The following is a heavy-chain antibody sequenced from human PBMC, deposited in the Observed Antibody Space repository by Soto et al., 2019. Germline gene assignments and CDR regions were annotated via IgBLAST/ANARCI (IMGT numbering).Heavy chain of an antibody. CDR2: IYYSGST. V-gene: IGHV4-31*03. CDR3: ATMGVSSYYDSSGSVDY. CDR1: GGSISSGGYY. Sequence: QVQLQESGPGLVKPSQTLSLTCTVSGGSISSGGYYWSWIRQHPGKGLEWIGYIYYSGSTYYNPALTSRVAISVDTSKNQCSLKLSSVTAADTAVYYCATMGVSSYYDSSGSVDYWGQGTLVTVSS. J-gene: IGHJ4*02. D-gene: IGHD3-22*01.